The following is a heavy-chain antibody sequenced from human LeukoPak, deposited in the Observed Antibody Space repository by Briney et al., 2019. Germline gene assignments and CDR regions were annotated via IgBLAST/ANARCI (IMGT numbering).Heavy chain of an antibody. J-gene: IGHJ6*02. Sequence: PGGSLRLSCAASGFTFSSYWMSWVRQAPGKGLEWVANIKQDGSEKYYVDSVKGRFTISRDNAKNSLYLQMNSLRAEDTAVYYCAKSQGPGYYYYGMDVWGQGTTVTVSS. V-gene: IGHV3-7*01. CDR1: GFTFSSYW. CDR3: AKSQGPGYYYYGMDV. CDR2: IKQDGSEK.